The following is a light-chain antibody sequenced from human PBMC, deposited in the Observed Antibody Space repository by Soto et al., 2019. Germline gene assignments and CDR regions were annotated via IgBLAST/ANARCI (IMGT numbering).Light chain of an antibody. CDR3: QSYDSSLSVV. V-gene: IGLV1-40*01. J-gene: IGLJ2*01. Sequence: QSVLTQAPSVSGAPGQRVTIPSIGSSSNIGAGYDVHWYQQVPGTAPKLLIYDNINRPSGVPDRFSGSKSGTSASLAITGLQSEDEADYYCQSYDSSLSVVFGGGTQLTVL. CDR1: SSNIGAGYD. CDR2: DNI.